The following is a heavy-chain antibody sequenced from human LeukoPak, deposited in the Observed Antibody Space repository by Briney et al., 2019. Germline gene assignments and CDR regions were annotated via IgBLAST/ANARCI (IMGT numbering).Heavy chain of an antibody. Sequence: SVKVSCKASGGTFSNYAISWVRQAPGQGLEWMGGIISSFITPNYAQKFQDRVTITADKSTSTAYMELSSLRSEDTAVYYCARSPRWDDSSGFSYYYYYMDVWGKGTTVTVSS. CDR2: IISSFITP. J-gene: IGHJ6*03. V-gene: IGHV1-69*06. D-gene: IGHD3-22*01. CDR3: ARSPRWDDSSGFSYYYYYMDV. CDR1: GGTFSNYA.